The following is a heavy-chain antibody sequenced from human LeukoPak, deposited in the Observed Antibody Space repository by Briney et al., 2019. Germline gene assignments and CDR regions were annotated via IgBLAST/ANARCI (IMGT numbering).Heavy chain of an antibody. CDR1: GFTFSDYY. CDR2: ISGSGGST. CDR3: AKSRVGAAYFDY. Sequence: PGGSLRLSCAASGFTFSDYYMSWIRQAPGKGLEWVSAISGSGGSTYYADSVKGRFTISRDNSKNTLYLQMNSLRAEDTAVYYCAKSRVGAAYFDYWGQGTLVTVSS. V-gene: IGHV3-23*01. J-gene: IGHJ4*02. D-gene: IGHD1-26*01.